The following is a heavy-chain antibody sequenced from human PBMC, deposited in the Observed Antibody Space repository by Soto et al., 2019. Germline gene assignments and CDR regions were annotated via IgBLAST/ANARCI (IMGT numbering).Heavy chain of an antibody. CDR1: GGSISSYY. CDR3: ARRWGYTFDY. Sequence: QVQLQESGPGLVKPSETLSLTCTVSGGSISSYYWSWIRQPPGKGLEWIVYIYYSGSTNYNPSLKSRVTISVDTSKNQFSLKLSSVTAADTAVYYCARRWGYTFDYWGQGTLVTVSS. CDR2: IYYSGST. D-gene: IGHD5-12*01. J-gene: IGHJ4*02. V-gene: IGHV4-59*08.